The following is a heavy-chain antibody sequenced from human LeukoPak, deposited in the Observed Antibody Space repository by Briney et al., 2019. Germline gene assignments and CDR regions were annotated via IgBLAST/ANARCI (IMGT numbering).Heavy chain of an antibody. V-gene: IGHV3-66*02. CDR2: IYSGGST. CDR1: GFTVSSNY. D-gene: IGHD3-22*01. CDR3: ARGAKGIYDSSGYYYECY. J-gene: IGHJ4*02. Sequence: GGSLRLSCAASGFTVSSNYMSWVRQAPGKGLEWVSVIYSGGSTYYADSVKGRFTISRDNSKNTLYLKMNSLRAEDTAVYYCARGAKGIYDSSGYYYECYWGQGTLVTVSS.